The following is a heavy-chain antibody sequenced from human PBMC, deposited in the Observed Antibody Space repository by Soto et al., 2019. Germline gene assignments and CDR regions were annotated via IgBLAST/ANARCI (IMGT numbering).Heavy chain of an antibody. CDR3: ASIFDDENWFDP. CDR1: GFTFSSYA. J-gene: IGHJ5*02. Sequence: GGSLRLSCAASGFTFSSYAMSWVRQAPGKGLEWVSAISGSGGSTYYADSVKGRFTISRDNSKNTLYLQMNSLRAEDTAVYYCASIFDDENWFDPWGQGTLVTVSS. CDR2: ISGSGGST. D-gene: IGHD3-9*01. V-gene: IGHV3-23*01.